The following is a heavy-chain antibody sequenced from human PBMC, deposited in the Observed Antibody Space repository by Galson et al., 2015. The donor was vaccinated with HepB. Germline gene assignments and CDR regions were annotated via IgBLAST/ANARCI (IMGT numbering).Heavy chain of an antibody. CDR2: IIPILGIA. J-gene: IGHJ6*02. V-gene: IGHV1-69*04. Sequence: SVKVSCKASGGTFSRYAISWVRQAPGQGLEWMGRIIPILGIANYAQKFQGRVTITADKSTSTAYMELSSLRSEDTAVYYCARGVVGKSGITMVRGARREEEYYYYGMDVWGQGTTVTVSS. D-gene: IGHD3-10*01. CDR3: ARGVVGKSGITMVRGARREEEYYYYGMDV. CDR1: GGTFSRYA.